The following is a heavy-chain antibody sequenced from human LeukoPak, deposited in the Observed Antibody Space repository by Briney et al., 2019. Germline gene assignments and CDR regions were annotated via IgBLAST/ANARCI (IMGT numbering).Heavy chain of an antibody. J-gene: IGHJ4*02. CDR2: ISYDGSNK. Sequence: GGSLRLSCAASGFTFSSYAMHWVRQAPSKGLEWVAVISYDGSNKYYADSVKGRFTISRDNSKNTLYLQMNSLRAEDTAVYYCARGGSSSFSRIDYWGQGTLVTVSS. CDR1: GFTFSSYA. CDR3: ARGGSSSFSRIDY. V-gene: IGHV3-30-3*01. D-gene: IGHD6-13*01.